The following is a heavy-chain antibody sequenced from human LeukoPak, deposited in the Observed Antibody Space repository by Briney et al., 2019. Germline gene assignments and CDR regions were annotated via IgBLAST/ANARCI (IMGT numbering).Heavy chain of an antibody. CDR2: IWYDGSNK. CDR3: ALAGYYENSGFDF. J-gene: IGHJ4*02. V-gene: IGHV3-33*03. D-gene: IGHD3-22*01. Sequence: GGSLRLSCAASGFTFSSYGMHWVRQAPGKGLEWVAVIWYDGSNKYYADSVKGRFTISRDNTKSSLFLQMSGLRAEDTAVYYCALAGYYENSGFDFWGQGSLVTVSS. CDR1: GFTFSSYG.